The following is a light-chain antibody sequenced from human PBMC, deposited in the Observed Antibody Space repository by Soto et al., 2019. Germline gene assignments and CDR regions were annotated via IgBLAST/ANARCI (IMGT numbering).Light chain of an antibody. CDR1: QSVNNN. J-gene: IGKJ5*01. V-gene: IGKV3-15*01. CDR2: GAS. CDR3: HQYNNLPPDT. Sequence: EIILTQSPASLSVSPGERATLSCRASQSVNNNLAWYQQKPGQAPRLLIYGASTRATGIPGRFRGSGSGTEFTLTITSLQSEDFAVYFCHQYNNLPPDTFGQGTRLDIK.